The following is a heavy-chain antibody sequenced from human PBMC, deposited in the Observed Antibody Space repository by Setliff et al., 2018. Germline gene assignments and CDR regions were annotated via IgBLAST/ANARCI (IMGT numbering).Heavy chain of an antibody. CDR2: IIPVLGMT. V-gene: IGHV1-69*10. Sequence: ASVKVSCKASGDPFNAYGVSWVRQAPGQGLEWMGAIIPVLGMTDYAQKFQGRLTITADQSTTTVYMELSSLRFDDTALYYCARAAGSLTSDEYFHHWGQGTLVTVSS. CDR3: ARAAGSLTSDEYFHH. CDR1: GDPFNAYG. D-gene: IGHD6-25*01. J-gene: IGHJ1*01.